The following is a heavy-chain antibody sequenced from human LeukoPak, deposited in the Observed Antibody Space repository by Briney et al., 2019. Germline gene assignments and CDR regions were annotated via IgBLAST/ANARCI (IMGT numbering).Heavy chain of an antibody. CDR1: GYTFTSYG. J-gene: IGHJ4*02. CDR2: IIPIFGTA. Sequence: SVKVSCKASGYTFTSYGISWVRQAPGQGLEWMGGIIPIFGTANYAQKFQGRVTITADESTSTAYMELSSLRSEDTAVYYCARLYSGSLIFDYWGQGTLVTVSS. V-gene: IGHV1-69*13. CDR3: ARLYSGSLIFDY. D-gene: IGHD1-26*01.